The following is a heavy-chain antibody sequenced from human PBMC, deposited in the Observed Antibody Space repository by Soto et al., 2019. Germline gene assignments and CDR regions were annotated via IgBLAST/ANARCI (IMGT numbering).Heavy chain of an antibody. CDR2: ISSRSDKT. CDR1: GFSFSDHS. J-gene: IGHJ4*02. V-gene: IGHV3-48*02. CDR3: ARLPKGSLVTA. Sequence: LVESGGDLIYPGGSLRLSCVASGFSFSDHSMNWVRQAPGKGLQWVSYISSRSDKTYYADSVKGRFTVSRDNAKNALFLQMDSLRDDDTATYYCARLPKGSLVTAWGQGTRVTVSS. D-gene: IGHD2-21*02.